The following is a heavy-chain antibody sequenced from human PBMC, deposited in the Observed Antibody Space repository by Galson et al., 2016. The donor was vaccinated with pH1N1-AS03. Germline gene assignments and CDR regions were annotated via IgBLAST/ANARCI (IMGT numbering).Heavy chain of an antibody. V-gene: IGHV3-33*01. Sequence: SLRLSCAASGFTFSSHGMHWVRPTPGKGLEWVAVIWHDGSEKYYADSVKGRFTISRDNSKNTLYLQMNSLRAEDTAVYYCARDRHYYDYIWGTYRYDWYFDLWGRGTLVTVSS. J-gene: IGHJ2*01. CDR2: IWHDGSEK. CDR3: ARDRHYYDYIWGTYRYDWYFDL. D-gene: IGHD3-16*02. CDR1: GFTFSSHG.